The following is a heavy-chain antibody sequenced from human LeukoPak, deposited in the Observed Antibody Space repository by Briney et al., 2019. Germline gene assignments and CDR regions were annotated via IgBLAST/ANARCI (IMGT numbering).Heavy chain of an antibody. CDR2: IYHTGST. D-gene: IGHD1-26*01. CDR3: VKSGGYGLIDY. CDR1: GGSVSDYY. V-gene: IGHV4-59*08. Sequence: SETLSLTCTTSGGSVSDYYWSWIRQSPGKGLEWIGYIYHTGSTSYSPSLKSRVTISADTSQNQFSLKLSSVTAADTAMYFCVKSGGYGLIDYWGQGTLVTVSS. J-gene: IGHJ4*02.